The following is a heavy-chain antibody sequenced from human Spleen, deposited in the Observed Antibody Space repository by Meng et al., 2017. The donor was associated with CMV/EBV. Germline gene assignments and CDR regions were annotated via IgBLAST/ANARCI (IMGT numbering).Heavy chain of an antibody. V-gene: IGHV3-48*04. J-gene: IGHJ4*02. CDR1: GFTFSNSD. CDR3: TVGPFDY. CDR2: IRNSSTTT. D-gene: IGHD4-23*01. Sequence: GGSLRLSCAASGFTFSNSDMNWVRQPPGKGLEWVSYIRNSSTTTYYTDSVKGRFTISRDSAKNSLYLQMNNLRVEDTAIYYCTVGPFDYWGRGALVTVSS.